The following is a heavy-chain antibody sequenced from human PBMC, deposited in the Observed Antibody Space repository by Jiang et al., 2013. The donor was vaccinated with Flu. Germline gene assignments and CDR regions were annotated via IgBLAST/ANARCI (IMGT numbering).Heavy chain of an antibody. J-gene: IGHJ2*01. Sequence: FGTANYAQKFKGRLTISADASTGTAYMELASLTPDDTAVYYCARDPSSEAYPLLLYYFDLWGRGTPVTVSS. V-gene: IGHV1-69*01. D-gene: IGHD2-15*01. CDR2: FGTA. CDR3: ARDPSSEAYPLLLYYFDL.